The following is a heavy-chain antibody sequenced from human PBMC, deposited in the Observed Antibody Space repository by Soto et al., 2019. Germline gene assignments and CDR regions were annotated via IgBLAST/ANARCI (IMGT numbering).Heavy chain of an antibody. D-gene: IGHD4-4*01. CDR1: GFTFGDYP. J-gene: IGHJ4*02. Sequence: PGGSLRLSCAASGFTFGDYPMHWVRQRPGKGLEWVSGISWNSGTRGYADSVEGRFTISRDNAKNSLYLQMNSLRAEDTALYYCTKDFMTTVVNGFLDSWGQGTLVTVSS. CDR3: TKDFMTTVVNGFLDS. CDR2: ISWNSGTR. V-gene: IGHV3-9*01.